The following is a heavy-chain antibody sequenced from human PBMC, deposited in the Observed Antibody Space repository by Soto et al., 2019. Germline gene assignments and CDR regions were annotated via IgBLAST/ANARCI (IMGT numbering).Heavy chain of an antibody. V-gene: IGHV3-30*18. CDR3: AKDGSGSYPAPMYYFDY. Sequence: GGSLRLSCAASGFTFSSYGMHWVRQAPGKGLEWVAVISYDGSNKYYADSVKGRFTISRDNSKNTLYLQMNSLRAEDTAVYYCAKDGSGSYPAPMYYFDYWGQGTLVTVSS. CDR1: GFTFSSYG. D-gene: IGHD1-26*01. CDR2: ISYDGSNK. J-gene: IGHJ4*02.